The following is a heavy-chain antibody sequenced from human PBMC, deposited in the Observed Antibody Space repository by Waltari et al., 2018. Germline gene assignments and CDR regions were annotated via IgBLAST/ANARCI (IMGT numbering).Heavy chain of an antibody. J-gene: IGHJ3*02. CDR3: ATKHCTIGVCYPYPDAFDI. CDR2: FVPEDGET. V-gene: IGHV1-24*01. Sequence: QVKLVQAGAEVKKPGASVKVSCKASGYTLDGAYMKWVRPAHGKGLEWMGGFVPEDGETIYAPKFQGRVTMTDATSTATAYIVLSSLISADTAVYYCATKHCTIGVCYPYPDAFDIWGQGTLVTVSS. CDR1: GYTLDGAY. D-gene: IGHD2-8*01.